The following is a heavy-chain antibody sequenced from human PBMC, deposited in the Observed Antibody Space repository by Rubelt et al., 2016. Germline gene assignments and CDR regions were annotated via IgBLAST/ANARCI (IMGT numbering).Heavy chain of an antibody. CDR3: ARAFDSDGYWFIDY. Sequence: QVQLQQWGAGLLKPSETLSLTCAVYGGSFSGYYWSWIRQPPGKGLEWIGEINHSGSTNYNPSLKGRVTISVDTSKNPFSLKLSSVTAADTAVYYCARAFDSDGYWFIDYWGQGTLVTVSS. CDR1: GGSFSGYY. D-gene: IGHD3-22*01. J-gene: IGHJ4*02. CDR2: INHSGST. V-gene: IGHV4-34*01.